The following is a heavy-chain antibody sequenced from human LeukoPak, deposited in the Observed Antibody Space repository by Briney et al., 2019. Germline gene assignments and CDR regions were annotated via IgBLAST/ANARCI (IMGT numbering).Heavy chain of an antibody. D-gene: IGHD5-18*01. CDR2: ISGSGGST. CDR3: ANGYSYGLGFDY. CDR1: GFTFSSYA. J-gene: IGHJ4*02. V-gene: IGHV3-23*01. Sequence: PGGSLRLSCAASGFTFSSYAMGWVRQAPGKGLEWVSAISGSGGSTYYADSVKGRFTISRDNSKNTLYLQMNSLRAEDTAVYYCANGYSYGLGFDYWGQGTLVTVSS.